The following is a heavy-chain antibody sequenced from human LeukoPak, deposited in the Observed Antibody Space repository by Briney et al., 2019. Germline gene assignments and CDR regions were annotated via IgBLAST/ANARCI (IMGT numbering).Heavy chain of an antibody. Sequence: GGSLRLSCAASGFTLSDAWMSWVRQAPGKGLGWVVRFKRKTERVTTDYAAAVKGSLNISRDESKNTLYLQMNSLRTEDTAVYYCSTDCTGGGNCSPYADYWGQGTLVTVSS. V-gene: IGHV3-15*01. J-gene: IGHJ4*02. CDR1: GFTLSDAW. D-gene: IGHD2-8*02. CDR3: STDCTGGGNCSPYADY. CDR2: FKRKTERVTT.